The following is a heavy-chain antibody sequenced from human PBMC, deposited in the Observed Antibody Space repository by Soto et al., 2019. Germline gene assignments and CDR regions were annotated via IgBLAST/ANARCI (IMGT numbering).Heavy chain of an antibody. Sequence: QITLRESGPTLVKPTQPLTLTCTFSGFSLSSSGVGVGWIRQPPGKALEWLAFIYWDDDKRYSPSLKSRLTTTKHTSNNPVALTMTTMHPVDTATSYCAHSPIVPAATRGFACFAPWGQGTLVTVSS. CDR2: IYWDDDK. CDR3: AHSPIVPAATRGFACFAP. V-gene: IGHV2-5*02. CDR1: GFSLSSSGVG. D-gene: IGHD2-2*01. J-gene: IGHJ5*02.